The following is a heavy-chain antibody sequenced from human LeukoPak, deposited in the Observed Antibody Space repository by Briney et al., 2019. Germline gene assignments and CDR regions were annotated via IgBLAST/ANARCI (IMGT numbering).Heavy chain of an antibody. CDR1: GGSFSGYY. J-gene: IGHJ4*02. CDR3: AIPPTDYGDSY. V-gene: IGHV4-34*01. Sequence: ASETLSLTCAVYGGSFSGYYWSWIRQPPGKGLEWIGEINHSGSTNYNPSLKSRVTISVDTSKNQFSLKLSSVTAADTAVYYCAIPPTDYGDSYWGQGTLVTVSS. CDR2: INHSGST. D-gene: IGHD4-17*01.